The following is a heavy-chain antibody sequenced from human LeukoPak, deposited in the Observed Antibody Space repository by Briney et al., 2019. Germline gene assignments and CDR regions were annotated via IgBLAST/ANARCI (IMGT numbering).Heavy chain of an antibody. Sequence: GGLLRLACAASGFTFSSYSMNWVRQAPGKGLEWVSSINSSRSYIYYADSVKGRFTISRDNPKNSLYLQMNSLRAEDTAVYYCARDAFDIWGQGTMVTLSS. CDR3: ARDAFDI. J-gene: IGHJ3*02. CDR1: GFTFSSYS. CDR2: INSSRSYI. V-gene: IGHV3-21*01.